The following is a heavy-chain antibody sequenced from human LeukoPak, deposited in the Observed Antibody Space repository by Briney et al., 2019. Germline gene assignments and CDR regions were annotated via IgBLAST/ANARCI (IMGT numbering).Heavy chain of an antibody. CDR1: GFPFTNYA. V-gene: IGHV3-30*03. CDR2: ISNDGRSK. D-gene: IGHD5-18*01. Sequence: PGGSLRLSCAASGFPFTNYAMHWVRQAPGKGLEWVAVISNDGRSKYHADSVKGRFTISRDDSKKTVYLQMNSLRGEDSAVYFCARENSYGAPLDCWGQGSLVTVSS. J-gene: IGHJ4*02. CDR3: ARENSYGAPLDC.